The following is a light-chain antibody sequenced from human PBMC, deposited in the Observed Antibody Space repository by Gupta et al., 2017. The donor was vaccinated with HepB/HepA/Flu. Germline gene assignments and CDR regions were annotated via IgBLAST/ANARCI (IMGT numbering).Light chain of an antibody. J-gene: IGLJ3*02. CDR3: QVSESSGDHPWV. Sequence: SYVLTQPPSVSVAPGETARLTCGGNKTGSKNVQWYKHKAGRAPVTVVHDDRCRPSGTPERCSGSNSGHEATLTISRGEAGDEGDYYCQVSESSGDHPWVFGGGTKVTVL. V-gene: IGLV3-21*02. CDR1: KTGSKN. CDR2: DDR.